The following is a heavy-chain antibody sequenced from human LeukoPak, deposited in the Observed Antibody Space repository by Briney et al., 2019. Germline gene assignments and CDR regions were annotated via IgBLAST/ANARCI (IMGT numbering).Heavy chain of an antibody. CDR1: GFTFNSYA. J-gene: IGHJ3*02. D-gene: IGHD3-22*01. Sequence: GGSLRLSCAVSGFTFNSYAMSWVRQAPGKGLEWVSPISGSGSSTYYADSVKGRFTISRDNSKNTVYLQMNSLRVEDTAVYYCASKAYYDSAGYYSDGFDIWGQGTMVTVSS. CDR2: ISGSGSST. CDR3: ASKAYYDSAGYYSDGFDI. V-gene: IGHV3-23*01.